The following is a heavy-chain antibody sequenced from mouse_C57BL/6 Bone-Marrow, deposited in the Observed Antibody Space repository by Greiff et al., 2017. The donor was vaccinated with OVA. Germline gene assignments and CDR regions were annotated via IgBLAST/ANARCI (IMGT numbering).Heavy chain of an antibody. J-gene: IGHJ4*01. CDR3: ARLGEYDGDYYAMDY. CDR1: GFTFSDYG. Sequence: DVQLQESGGGLVQPGGSLKLSCAASGFTFSDYGMAWVRQAPRKGPEWVAFISNLAYSIYYADTVTGRFTISRENAKNTLYLEMSSLRSEDTAMYYCARLGEYDGDYYAMDYWGQGTSVTVSS. D-gene: IGHD2-4*01. V-gene: IGHV5-15*01. CDR2: ISNLAYSI.